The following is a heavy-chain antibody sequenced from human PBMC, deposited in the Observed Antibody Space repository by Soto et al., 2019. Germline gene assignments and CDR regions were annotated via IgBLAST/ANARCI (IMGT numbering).Heavy chain of an antibody. V-gene: IGHV3-30-3*01. D-gene: IGHD1-1*01. CDR2: ISYDGSSK. J-gene: IGHJ4*02. CDR1: GFTFNYYA. CDR3: ARDRRTTATFFDY. Sequence: GGSLRLSCAASGFTFNYYAMYWVRQAPGKGLEWVAVISYDGSSKYYADSVKGRFTISRDNSKSTLYLQLNSLKTEDTAVYYCARDRRTTATFFDYWGQGTLVTVSS.